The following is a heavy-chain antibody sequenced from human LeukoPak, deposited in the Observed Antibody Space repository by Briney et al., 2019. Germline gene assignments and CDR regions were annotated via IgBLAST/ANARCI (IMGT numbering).Heavy chain of an antibody. CDR2: INPSGGST. CDR1: GYTFTSYY. D-gene: IGHD1-1*01. J-gene: IGHJ5*02. V-gene: IGHV1-46*01. Sequence: GSVKVSCKASGYTFTSYYMHWVRQTPGQGLEWMGIINPSGGSTSYAQKFQGRVTMTRDTSTSTVYMELSSLRSEDTAVYYSARGTGNWFDPWGQGTLVTVSS. CDR3: ARGTGNWFDP.